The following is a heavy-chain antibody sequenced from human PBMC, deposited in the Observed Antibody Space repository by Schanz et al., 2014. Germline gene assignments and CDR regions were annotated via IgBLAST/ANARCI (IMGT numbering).Heavy chain of an antibody. V-gene: IGHV3-30*18. CDR1: GFSFNNFG. D-gene: IGHD4-17*01. J-gene: IGHJ3*02. CDR2: ISYDGSNS. Sequence: QVQLVESGGSVVQPGRSLRLSCAASGFSFNNFGLNWVRQAPGKGLEWVAAISYDGSNSYYADSVKGRFTISRDTSKNTLDLQMNSLRDEDTALYYCAKDMHKDYGGKPQAFDIWGQGTMVTVSS. CDR3: AKDMHKDYGGKPQAFDI.